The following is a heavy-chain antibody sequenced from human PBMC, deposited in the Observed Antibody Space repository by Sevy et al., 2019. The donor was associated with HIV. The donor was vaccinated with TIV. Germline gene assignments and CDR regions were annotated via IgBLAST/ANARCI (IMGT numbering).Heavy chain of an antibody. CDR2: LSYDGREK. J-gene: IGHJ4*02. Sequence: GGSLRLSCAASGFTFSTYGMHWVRQAPGKGLEWVAVLSYDGREKYYGNSVKGRFTISRDNSKNTLYLQMNRLRDEDTAVYYCAKVGPHCSGGTCYHPLFDYCGQGTLVTVSS. CDR1: GFTFSTYG. V-gene: IGHV3-30*18. D-gene: IGHD2-15*01. CDR3: AKVGPHCSGGTCYHPLFDY.